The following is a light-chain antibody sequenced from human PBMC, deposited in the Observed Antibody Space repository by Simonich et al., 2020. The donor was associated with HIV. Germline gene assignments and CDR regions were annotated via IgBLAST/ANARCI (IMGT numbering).Light chain of an antibody. V-gene: IGKV3-15*01. CDR1: QSISNY. CDR2: GAS. J-gene: IGKJ4*01. Sequence: MTQSPSSLSASVGNRVTITCRASQSISNYLNWYQQKPGQAPGLLIYGASTRATGIPARFIGSGSGTEFTLTISSLQAEDVAVYFCQQYHSTPPTFGGGTKVEIK. CDR3: QQYHSTPPT.